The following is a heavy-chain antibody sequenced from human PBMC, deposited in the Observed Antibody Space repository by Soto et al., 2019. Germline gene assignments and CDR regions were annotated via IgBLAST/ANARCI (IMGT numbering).Heavy chain of an antibody. CDR3: AGRQVDTIYGGYFDH. CDR1: GGSFSGYY. V-gene: IGHV4-34*01. CDR2: INHSGST. J-gene: IGHJ4*02. D-gene: IGHD5-12*01. Sequence: SETLSLTCAVYGGSFSGYYWSWIRQPPGKGLEWIGEINHSGSTNYNPSLKSRVTISVDTSKNQFSLKLSSVTAADTAVYYCAGRQVDTIYGGYFDHWGQGTLVTVSS.